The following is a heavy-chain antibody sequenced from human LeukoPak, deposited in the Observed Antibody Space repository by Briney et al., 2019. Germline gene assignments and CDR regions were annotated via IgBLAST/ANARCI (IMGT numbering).Heavy chain of an antibody. CDR1: GYTFTSYG. V-gene: IGHV1-18*01. Sequence: ASVKVSCKASGYTFTSYGISWVRQAPGQGLEWMGWISGYNGHTKYAQKFQGRVTMTTDTSMSTAYMELRSLTSDGTAVFYCARGLPPRRNYDSSGYYSYYFDYWGQGTLVTVSS. CDR2: ISGYNGHT. D-gene: IGHD3-22*01. CDR3: ARGLPPRRNYDSSGYYSYYFDY. J-gene: IGHJ4*02.